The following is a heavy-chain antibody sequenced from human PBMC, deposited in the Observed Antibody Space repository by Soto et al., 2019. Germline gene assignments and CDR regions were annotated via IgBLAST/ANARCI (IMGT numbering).Heavy chain of an antibody. J-gene: IGHJ6*02. V-gene: IGHV4-30-4*08. Sequence: QVQLQQSGPGLVKPSQTLSLTCTVSGGSISSDYYHWTWIRQSPGKGLEWIGYIHHSGSILYNPSFERRVTISVDKYKTHFAPHRRSVPAAGTGVYCCAREDDGGDCLVVWGQGTTVTVSS. CDR2: IHHSGSI. CDR3: AREDDGGDCLVV. D-gene: IGHD2-21*02. CDR1: GGSISSDYYH.